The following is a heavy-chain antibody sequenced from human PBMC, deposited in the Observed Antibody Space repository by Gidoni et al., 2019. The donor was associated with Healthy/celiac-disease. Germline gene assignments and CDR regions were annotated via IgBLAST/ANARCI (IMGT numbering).Heavy chain of an antibody. J-gene: IGHJ5*02. D-gene: IGHD6-19*01. CDR3: ARETYSSGWYWFDP. Sequence: EVQLVESGGGLIQPGGSLRLSCAASGFTVSSNYMSWVRQAPGKGLEWVSVIYSGGSTYYADSVKGRFTISRDNSKNTLYLQMNSLRAEDTAVYYCARETYSSGWYWFDPWGQGTLVTVSS. CDR2: IYSGGST. V-gene: IGHV3-53*01. CDR1: GFTVSSNY.